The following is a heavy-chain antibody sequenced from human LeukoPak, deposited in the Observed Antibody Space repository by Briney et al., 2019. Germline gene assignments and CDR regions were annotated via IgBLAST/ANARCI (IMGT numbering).Heavy chain of an antibody. J-gene: IGHJ5*02. V-gene: IGHV4-39*07. CDR1: GDSISSSSYY. CDR2: IYYSGST. CDR3: ARVSGSSGYLSWFDP. Sequence: SETLSLTCTVSGDSISSSSYYWGWIRQPPGKGLEWIGSIYYSGSTYYNPSLKSRVTISVDTSKNQFSLKLSSVTAADTAVYYCARVSGSSGYLSWFDPWGQGTLVTVPS. D-gene: IGHD3-22*01.